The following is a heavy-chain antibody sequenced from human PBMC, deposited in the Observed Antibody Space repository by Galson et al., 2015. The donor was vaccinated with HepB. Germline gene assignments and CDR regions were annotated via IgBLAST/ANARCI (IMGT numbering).Heavy chain of an antibody. CDR3: ARGSPTYYYDSSGYYFDY. D-gene: IGHD3-22*01. Sequence: SVKVSCKASGDTFSSYAISWVRQAPGQGLEWMGGIITILGIANYAQKFQGRVTITADKSTSTAYMELSNLRSEDTAVYYCARGSPTYYYDSSGYYFDYWGQGTLVTGSS. V-gene: IGHV1-69*10. J-gene: IGHJ4*02. CDR2: IITILGIA. CDR1: GDTFSSYA.